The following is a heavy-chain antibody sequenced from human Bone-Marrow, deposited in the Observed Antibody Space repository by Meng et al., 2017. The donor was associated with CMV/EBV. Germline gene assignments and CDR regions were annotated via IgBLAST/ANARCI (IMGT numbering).Heavy chain of an antibody. CDR1: GGSVSSGSYY. Sequence: GSLRLSCTVSGGSVSSGSYYWSWIRQPPGKGLEWIGSIYYSGSTYYNPSLKSRVTISVDTSKNQFSLKLSSVTAADTAVYYCAIVVVIANWFDPWGQGTLVTVSS. CDR3: AIVVVIANWFDP. CDR2: IYYSGST. J-gene: IGHJ5*02. V-gene: IGHV4-39*07. D-gene: IGHD3-22*01.